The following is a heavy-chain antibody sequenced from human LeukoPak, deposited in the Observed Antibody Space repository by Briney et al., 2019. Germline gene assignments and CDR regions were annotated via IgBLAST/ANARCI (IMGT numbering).Heavy chain of an antibody. CDR3: ARDGIFDY. V-gene: IGHV3-21*01. J-gene: IGHJ4*02. Sequence: PGGSLRLSCAASGFTFSTYSMHWVRHAPGKGLELVSSIRSGSTYINYADSVKGRFTISRDDAKKSLYLQMNSLRAEDTAVYYCARDGIFDYWGQGTLVTVSS. CDR1: GFTFSTYS. CDR2: IRSGSTYI.